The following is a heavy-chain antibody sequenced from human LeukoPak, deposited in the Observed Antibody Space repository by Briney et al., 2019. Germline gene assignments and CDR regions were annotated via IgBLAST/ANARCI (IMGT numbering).Heavy chain of an antibody. CDR2: ISRSGSTI. CDR3: ARDLVVVTAKGFDP. V-gene: IGHV3-11*01. CDR1: GFTFSDYY. D-gene: IGHD3-22*01. Sequence: GGSLRLSCAVSGFTFSDYYMSWIRQAPGKGLEWGSYISRSGSTIYYADSVKGRFTISRDNAKNSLYLQMNSLRAEDTAVYYCARDLVVVTAKGFDPWGQGTLVTVPS. J-gene: IGHJ5*02.